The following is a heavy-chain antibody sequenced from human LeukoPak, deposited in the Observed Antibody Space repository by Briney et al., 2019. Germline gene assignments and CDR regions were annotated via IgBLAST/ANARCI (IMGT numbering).Heavy chain of an antibody. V-gene: IGHV1-46*01. CDR1: GYTLTSQY. D-gene: IGHD6-13*01. CDR2: INPSSGSA. CDR3: ARGIGSYTNSWYRFDY. Sequence: ASAKVSCKASGYTLTSQYMHWVRQAPGQGLEWMGVINPSSGSATYAQKFQGRVTMTRDTSTSTIYMELSSLRSEDTALYYCARGIGSYTNSWYRFDYWGQGTLVTVSS. J-gene: IGHJ4*02.